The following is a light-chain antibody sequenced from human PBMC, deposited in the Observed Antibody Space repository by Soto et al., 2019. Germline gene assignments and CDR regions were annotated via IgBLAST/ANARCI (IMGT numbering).Light chain of an antibody. CDR1: QSINSW. CDR3: QQYESYPMT. Sequence: DSQMTQYPSTLSASVGDRVTITCRANQSINSWLAWYQQKPGKAPKLLISKASTLQSGVPPRFSGSGSGTEVTLTISSLQPDDFATYYCQQYESYPMTFGGGTKVEIK. V-gene: IGKV1-5*03. CDR2: KAS. J-gene: IGKJ4*01.